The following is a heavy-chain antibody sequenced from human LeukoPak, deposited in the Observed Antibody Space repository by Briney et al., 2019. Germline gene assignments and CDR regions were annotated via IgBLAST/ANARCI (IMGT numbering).Heavy chain of an antibody. V-gene: IGHV3-48*01. CDR1: GFTFSTYS. D-gene: IGHD1-1*01. Sequence: GGSLRLSCAASGFTFSTYSMNWVRQAPGKGLEWVSYISSSSSTIYYADSVKGRFTISRDNAKNSLYLQMNSLRAEDTAVCYCTRATGAGLIDYWGQGTLVTVSS. CDR2: ISSSSSTI. CDR3: TRATGAGLIDY. J-gene: IGHJ4*02.